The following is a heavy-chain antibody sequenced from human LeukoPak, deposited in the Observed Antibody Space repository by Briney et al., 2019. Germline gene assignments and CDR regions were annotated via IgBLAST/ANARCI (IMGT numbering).Heavy chain of an antibody. D-gene: IGHD2/OR15-2a*01. CDR1: GYSFTSYW. Sequence: GESLKISCKGSGYSFTSYWIGWVRQMPGKGLEWMGIIYPGDSDTRYSPSFQGQVTISADKSISTAYLQWSSLKASDTAMYYCARLALSYYYYYGMDVWGQGTTVTVSS. CDR3: ARLALSYYYYYGMDV. CDR2: IYPGDSDT. V-gene: IGHV5-51*01. J-gene: IGHJ6*02.